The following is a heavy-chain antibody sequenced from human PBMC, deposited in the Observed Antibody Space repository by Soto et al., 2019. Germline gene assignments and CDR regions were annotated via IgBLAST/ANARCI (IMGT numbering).Heavy chain of an antibody. V-gene: IGHV3-30-3*01. CDR2: ISYDGSNT. Sequence: QVQLVDSGGGVVQPGRSLRLSCAGSGFPFSSYAIHWVRQAPGKGLEWVAFISYDGSNTYYADSVRGRFSVSRDNSNNTLDLQMNSLRAEDTAVYYCARSRGGDGYNPLDYWGQGTLVTVSS. CDR1: GFPFSSYA. CDR3: ARSRGGDGYNPLDY. J-gene: IGHJ4*02. D-gene: IGHD2-21*01.